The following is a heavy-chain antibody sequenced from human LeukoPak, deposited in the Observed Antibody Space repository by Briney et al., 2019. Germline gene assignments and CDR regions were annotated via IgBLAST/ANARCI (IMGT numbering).Heavy chain of an antibody. D-gene: IGHD6-19*01. V-gene: IGHV4-61*01. CDR3: ARGYSSGWYPIYYYYGMNV. J-gene: IGHJ6*02. CDR1: GGSVSSGSYY. Sequence: PSETLSLTCTVSGGSVSSGSYYWSWIRQPPGKGLEWIGYIYYSGSTNYNPSLKSRVTISVDTSKNQFSPKLSSVTAADTAVYYWARGYSSGWYPIYYYYGMNVGGQGTTLTVSS. CDR2: IYYSGST.